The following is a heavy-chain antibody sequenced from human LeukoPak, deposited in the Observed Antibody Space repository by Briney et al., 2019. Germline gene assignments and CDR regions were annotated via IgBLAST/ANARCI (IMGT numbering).Heavy chain of an antibody. Sequence: SKTLSLTRTVSGGSISSSSYYWGWIRQPPGKGLEWIGSIYYSGSTYYNPSLKSRVTRSVDTSKNQFSLKLSSVTAADTAVYYCARRYAQTGDLDYWGQGTLVTVSA. D-gene: IGHD7-27*01. CDR1: GGSISSSSYY. CDR2: IYYSGST. J-gene: IGHJ4*02. V-gene: IGHV4-39*01. CDR3: ARRYAQTGDLDY.